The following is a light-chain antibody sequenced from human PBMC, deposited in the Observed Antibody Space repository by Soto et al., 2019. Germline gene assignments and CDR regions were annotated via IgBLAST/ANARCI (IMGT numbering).Light chain of an antibody. J-gene: IGLJ2*01. Sequence: QSALTQPASASGSPGQSITISCTGTSSDVGGYNYVSWYQQHPGKAPKLMIYDVSNRPSGVSNRFSGSKSGNTASLTISGLQAEDEADYYCSSYTSSSTSFGGGTKLTVL. CDR3: SSYTSSSTS. CDR2: DVS. CDR1: SSDVGGYNY. V-gene: IGLV2-14*01.